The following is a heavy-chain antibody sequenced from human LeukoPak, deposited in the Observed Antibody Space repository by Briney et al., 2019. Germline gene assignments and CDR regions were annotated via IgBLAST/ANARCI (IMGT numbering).Heavy chain of an antibody. D-gene: IGHD3-22*01. CDR1: GGSFSGYY. J-gene: IGHJ4*02. V-gene: IGHV4-34*01. CDR2: INHSGST. CDR3: ARGLIWFGTMIVVARAPYFDY. Sequence: PSETLSLTCAVYGGSFSGYYWSWIRQPPGKGLEWIGEINHSGSTNYNPSLKSRVTISVDTSKNQFSLKLSSVTAADTAVYYCARGLIWFGTMIVVARAPYFDYWGQGTLVTVSS.